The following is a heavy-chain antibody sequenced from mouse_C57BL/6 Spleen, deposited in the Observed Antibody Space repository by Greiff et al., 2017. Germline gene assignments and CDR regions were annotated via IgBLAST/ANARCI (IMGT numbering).Heavy chain of an antibody. Sequence: QVQLQQPGAELVRPGTSVKLSCKASGYTFTSYWMHWVKQRPGQGLEWIGVIDPSDSYTNYNQKFKGKATLTVDTSSSTAYMQLSSLTSEDSAGYYCARGPDYWGQGTTLTVSS. J-gene: IGHJ2*01. CDR2: IDPSDSYT. CDR3: ARGPDY. V-gene: IGHV1-59*01. CDR1: GYTFTSYW.